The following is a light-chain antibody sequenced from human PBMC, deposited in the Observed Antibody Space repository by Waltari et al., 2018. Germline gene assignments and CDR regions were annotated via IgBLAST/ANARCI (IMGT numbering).Light chain of an antibody. CDR1: QSVLYSSNDKNY. J-gene: IGKJ1*01. V-gene: IGKV4-1*01. Sequence: DIVMTQSPDSLAVSLGERATINCKSSQSVLYSSNDKNYLAWYQQKPVQPPKLLIYWASTRQSGVPDRFSGSGSGTDFTLTISSLQAEDVAVYYCQQYYSKRTFGQGTKVEI. CDR2: WAS. CDR3: QQYYSKRT.